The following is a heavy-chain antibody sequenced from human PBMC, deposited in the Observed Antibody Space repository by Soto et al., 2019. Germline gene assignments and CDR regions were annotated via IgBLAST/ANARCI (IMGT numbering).Heavy chain of an antibody. D-gene: IGHD5-18*01. CDR1: GFSLRNGGVG. CDR3: AHKLDTVDWFDP. J-gene: IGHJ5*02. V-gene: IGHV2-5*01. CDR2: IYWNDDK. Sequence: SGLRCEPTQTLTLTRSFSGFSLRNGGVGVGWIRQPPGKALEWVALIYWNDDKRYSPSLKSRLTLTKDTSKDQVVLTMTNVDPVDTATYYCAHKLDTVDWFDPWGQGTLVTVSS.